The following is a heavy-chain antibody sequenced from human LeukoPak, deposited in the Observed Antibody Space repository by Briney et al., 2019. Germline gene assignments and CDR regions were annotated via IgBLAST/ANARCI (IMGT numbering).Heavy chain of an antibody. CDR2: ISAYNGNT. D-gene: IGHD6-19*01. CDR1: GYTXTSYG. J-gene: IGHJ6*02. Sequence: ASVKVSCKASGYTXTSYGISGVRQAPGQGLEWMGWISAYNGNTNYAQKLQGRVTMTTDTSTSTAYMELRSLRSDDTAVYYCARTPHSSGWYYYYGMDVWGQGTTVTVSS. V-gene: IGHV1-18*01. CDR3: ARTPHSSGWYYYYGMDV.